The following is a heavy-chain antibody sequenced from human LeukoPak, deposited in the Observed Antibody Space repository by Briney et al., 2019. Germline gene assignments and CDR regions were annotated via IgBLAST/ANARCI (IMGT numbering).Heavy chain of an antibody. CDR1: GFTFSNAY. Sequence: VGSLGLSCAASGFTFSNAYMNWVRQAPGKGLEWVGRIKPKTDGETTEYAAPVKGRFSISRDDSKNMLYLQMNSLKTEDTAVYYCITPLPYSAQGGQGTLVTVSS. D-gene: IGHD2-21*01. CDR3: ITPLPYSAQ. V-gene: IGHV3-15*07. CDR2: IKPKTDGETT. J-gene: IGHJ4*02.